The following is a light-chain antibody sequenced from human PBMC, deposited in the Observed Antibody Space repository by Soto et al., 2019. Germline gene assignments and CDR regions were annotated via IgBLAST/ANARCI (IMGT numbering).Light chain of an antibody. CDR1: SSDVGNYKY. Sequence: QSVLTQPASVSGSPGQSITISCTGTSSDVGNYKYVSWYQQHPGKAPKLMIYEVSNRPSGVSNRFSGSKSGNTASLTISGLQAEDETHYYCFSYTSSGTYVFGTGNKVIVL. CDR3: FSYTSSGTYV. J-gene: IGLJ1*01. V-gene: IGLV2-14*01. CDR2: EVS.